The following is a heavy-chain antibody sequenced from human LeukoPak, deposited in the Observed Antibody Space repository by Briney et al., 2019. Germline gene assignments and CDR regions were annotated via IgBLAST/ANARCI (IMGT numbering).Heavy chain of an antibody. CDR2: IWYDGSNK. CDR3: ARDRLVVAGARLDY. D-gene: IGHD2-15*01. J-gene: IGHJ4*02. V-gene: IGHV3-33*01. Sequence: GGSLRLSCAASGFTFSSYGMHWVRQAPGKGLEWVAVIWYDGSNKYYADSVKGRFTISRDNSKNTLYLQMNSLRAEDTAVYYCARDRLVVAGARLDYWGQGTLVTVSS. CDR1: GFTFSSYG.